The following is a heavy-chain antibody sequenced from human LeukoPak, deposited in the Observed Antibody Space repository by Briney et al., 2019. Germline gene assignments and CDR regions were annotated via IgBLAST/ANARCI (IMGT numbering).Heavy chain of an antibody. CDR2: ISSNGGST. V-gene: IGHV3-64*01. D-gene: IGHD6-13*01. CDR3: ARNTGYSSSWYYFDY. J-gene: IGHJ4*02. Sequence: GGSLRLSCAASGFTVSSNYMSWVRQAPGKGLEYVSAISSNGGSTYYANSVKGRFTISRDNSKNTLYLQMGSLRAEDMAVYYCARNTGYSSSWYYFDYWGQGTLVTVSS. CDR1: GFTVSSNY.